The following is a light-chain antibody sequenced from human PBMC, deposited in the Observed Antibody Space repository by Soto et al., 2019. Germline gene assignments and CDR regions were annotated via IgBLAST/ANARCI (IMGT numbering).Light chain of an antibody. CDR1: QTLRNK. J-gene: IGKJ3*01. V-gene: IGKV3-15*01. Sequence: IVLTQSPGTLSVSPGERVILSCRASQTLRNKLAWYQQKHGQAPRLLIYGGFTRATGIPVRFSGSGSGTEFTLTINSLLSEDFAIYYCQQHNAWPLTFGPGTKLDLK. CDR2: GGF. CDR3: QQHNAWPLT.